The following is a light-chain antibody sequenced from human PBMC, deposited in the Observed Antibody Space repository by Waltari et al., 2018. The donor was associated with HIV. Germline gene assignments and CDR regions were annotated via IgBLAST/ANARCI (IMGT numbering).Light chain of an antibody. V-gene: IGLV1-40*01. CDR2: GNS. J-gene: IGLJ3*02. Sequence: QSVLTQPPSVSGAPGQRVTISCTGSSSNIGAGYDVHWYQQLPGTAPKLLIYGNSNRPSGVPDRFSGSKSGTSASLAITGLQAEDEADYYCSSYTGDNSVLFGGGTKLSVV. CDR3: SSYTGDNSVL. CDR1: SSNIGAGYD.